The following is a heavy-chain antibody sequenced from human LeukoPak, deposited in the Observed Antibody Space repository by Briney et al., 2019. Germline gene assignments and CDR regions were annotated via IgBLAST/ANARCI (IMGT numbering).Heavy chain of an antibody. V-gene: IGHV4-59*01. CDR3: ARDLGYYYDSSGYWGNFDY. J-gene: IGHJ4*02. D-gene: IGHD3-22*01. Sequence: SETLSLTCTVSGGSISSYYWSWIRQPPGKGLEWIGYIHYSGSTNYKSSLKSRVTISVDTSKNHFSLKLSSVTAADTAVYYCARDLGYYYDSSGYWGNFDYWGQGTLVTVSS. CDR1: GGSISSYY. CDR2: IHYSGST.